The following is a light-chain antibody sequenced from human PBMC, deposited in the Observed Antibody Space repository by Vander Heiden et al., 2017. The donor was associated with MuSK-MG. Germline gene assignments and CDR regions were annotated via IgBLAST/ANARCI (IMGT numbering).Light chain of an antibody. CDR1: NIETKS. Sequence: SYVLTQPPSVSVAPGKPATITFGANNIETKSVHWYQHKPGQAPVVVIYYDSDRPSGIPDRFSGSNSGNTATLTISRVEAGDEADYYCQVWDSSSDHMVFGGGTRLTVL. CDR2: YDS. V-gene: IGLV3-21*04. J-gene: IGLJ2*01. CDR3: QVWDSSSDHMV.